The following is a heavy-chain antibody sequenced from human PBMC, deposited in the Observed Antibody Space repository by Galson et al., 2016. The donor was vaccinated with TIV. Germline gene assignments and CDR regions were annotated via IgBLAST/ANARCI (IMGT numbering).Heavy chain of an antibody. Sequence: SVKVSCKASGYTFRDYALHWVRQAPGQRPEWLGWINAGNGNAKLSQRFQDRVTITRDRSASTAYLTLTRLRSEDTAVYFCARVTGGYSFGPGMHYNYFYAMNVWGQGTTVTVSS. CDR2: INAGNGNA. V-gene: IGHV1-3*01. CDR3: ARVTGGYSFGPGMHYNYFYAMNV. CDR1: GYTFRDYA. D-gene: IGHD1-26*01. J-gene: IGHJ6*02.